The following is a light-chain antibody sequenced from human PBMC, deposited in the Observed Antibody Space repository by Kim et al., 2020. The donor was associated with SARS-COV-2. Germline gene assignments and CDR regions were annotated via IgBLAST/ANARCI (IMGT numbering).Light chain of an antibody. V-gene: IGLV6-57*03. Sequence: TVTLSCIRNHGSIACIYVHWYQPRPGSALTTVIYEYHQRPSGVPDRFSVSIDRSSNSASHTISGLKTEDGCDYYCQSYDSSNPSVFGGGTQLTVL. CDR3: QSYDSSNPSV. J-gene: IGLJ3*02. CDR1: HGSIACIY. CDR2: EYH.